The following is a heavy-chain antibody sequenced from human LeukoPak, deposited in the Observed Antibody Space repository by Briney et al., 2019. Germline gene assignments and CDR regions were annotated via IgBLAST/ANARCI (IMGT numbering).Heavy chain of an antibody. V-gene: IGHV3-23*01. D-gene: IGHD3-10*01. Sequence: PGGSLRLSCAASGFTFSNYAMSWVRRTPEKGLEWVSGIINSGGSTYYRDYVKGRFTISRDNSTDTLYLQLNSMRAEDTAVYYCARGRSVGVISSFDYWGQGNLVTVSS. CDR3: ARGRSVGVISSFDY. J-gene: IGHJ4*02. CDR1: GFTFSNYA. CDR2: IINSGGST.